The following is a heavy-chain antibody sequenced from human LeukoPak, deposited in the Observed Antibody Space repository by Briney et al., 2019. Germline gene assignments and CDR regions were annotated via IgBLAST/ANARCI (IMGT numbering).Heavy chain of an antibody. J-gene: IGHJ3*02. CDR2: IIPIFGTA. CDR3: ARYIVVVPAPGSVGAFDI. V-gene: IGHV1-69*05. CDR1: GYTFTGYG. D-gene: IGHD2-2*01. Sequence: SVKVSCKASGYTFTGYGITWVRQAPGQGLEWMGGIIPIFGTANYAQKFQGRVTITTDESTSTAYMELSSLRSEDTAVYYCARYIVVVPAPGSVGAFDIWGQGTMVTVSS.